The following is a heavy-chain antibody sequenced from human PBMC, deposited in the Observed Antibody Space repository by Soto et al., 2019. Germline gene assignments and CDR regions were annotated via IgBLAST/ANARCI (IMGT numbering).Heavy chain of an antibody. CDR1: GFTFSDYY. Sequence: PGGSLRLSCAASGFTFSDYYMSWIRQAPGKGLEWVSYISSSGSTIYYADSVKGRFTISRDNAKNSLYLQMNSLRAEDTAVYYCARDTAMVVEEGMDVWGQGTTVTVSS. CDR3: ARDTAMVVEEGMDV. CDR2: ISSSGSTI. V-gene: IGHV3-11*01. J-gene: IGHJ6*02. D-gene: IGHD5-18*01.